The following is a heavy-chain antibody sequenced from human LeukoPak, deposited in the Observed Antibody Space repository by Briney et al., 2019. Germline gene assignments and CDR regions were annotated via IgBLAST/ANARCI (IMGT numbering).Heavy chain of an antibody. CDR2: ISYDGSNK. CDR1: GFTFSSYA. J-gene: IGHJ4*02. CDR3: ARDLDHGSGSRTIDY. Sequence: GGSLRLSCAASGFTFSSYAVHWVRQAPGKGLEWVAVISYDGSNKYYADSVKGRFTISRDNTKNTLYLQMNSLRAEDTAVYYCARDLDHGSGSRTIDYWGQGTLVAVSS. V-gene: IGHV3-30-3*01. D-gene: IGHD3-10*01.